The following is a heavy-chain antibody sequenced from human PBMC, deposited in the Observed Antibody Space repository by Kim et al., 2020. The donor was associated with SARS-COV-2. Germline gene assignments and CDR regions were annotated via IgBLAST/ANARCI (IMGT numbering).Heavy chain of an antibody. J-gene: IGHJ4*02. CDR2: IYYSGST. V-gene: IGHV4-59*01. CDR1: GGSISSYY. CDR3: ARARVVEMATPHYFDY. Sequence: SETLSLTCTVSGGSISSYYWNWIRQPPGKGLEWIGYIYYSGSTIYNPSLKSRVTISVDTSKNQFSLKLSSVTAADTAVYYCARARVVEMATPHYFDYWGQGTLVTVSS. D-gene: IGHD5-12*01.